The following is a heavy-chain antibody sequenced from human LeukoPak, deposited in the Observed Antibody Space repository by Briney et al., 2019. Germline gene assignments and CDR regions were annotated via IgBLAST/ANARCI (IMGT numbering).Heavy chain of an antibody. CDR3: AKLDIVAAGE. Sequence: GGSLRPSCAASGSTFEDYGMSWVSQAPGKGREWVSTINWDGDDTVYADSVKGRFTISRDNARNSLYLQLNSLRAEDTAFYYCAKLDIVAAGEWGQGTLVTVSS. D-gene: IGHD6-13*01. V-gene: IGHV3-20*04. CDR2: INWDGDDT. CDR1: GSTFEDYG. J-gene: IGHJ4*02.